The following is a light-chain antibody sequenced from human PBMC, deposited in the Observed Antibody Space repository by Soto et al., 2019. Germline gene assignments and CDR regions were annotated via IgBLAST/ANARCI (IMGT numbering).Light chain of an antibody. CDR2: AAS. V-gene: IGKV1-39*01. J-gene: IGKJ1*01. CDR1: QSITSY. CDR3: QQSYTTPWT. Sequence: DIQMTQSPSSLSASGGDRVTITYRATQSITSYLNYYQQKPGKAPQLLIYAASSMLSGVPSRFSGRGSGTDFTLTIRSLQHEDFATYFCQQSYTTPWTFGQGTKVE.